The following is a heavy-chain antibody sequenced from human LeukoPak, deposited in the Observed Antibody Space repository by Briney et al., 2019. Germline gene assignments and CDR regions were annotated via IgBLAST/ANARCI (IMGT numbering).Heavy chain of an antibody. CDR1: GFTFSSYA. V-gene: IGHV3-23*01. D-gene: IGHD3-10*01. J-gene: IGHJ4*02. CDR2: ISGSGGSR. Sequence: GGSLRLSCTASGFTFSSYAMSWVRQAPGKGLEWVSAISGSGGSRYYADSVKGRFTISRDNAKSSLYLQLSSLRVEDTAVYYCARDAYASGSHDYWGQGTLVTVSS. CDR3: ARDAYASGSHDY.